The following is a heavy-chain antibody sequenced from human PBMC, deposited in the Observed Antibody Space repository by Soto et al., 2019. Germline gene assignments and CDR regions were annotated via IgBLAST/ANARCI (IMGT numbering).Heavy chain of an antibody. CDR1: GYAFSSYA. CDR3: ARDGGDCGYRLIYYYYIGMDV. CDR2: INIGSGNT. D-gene: IGHD2-21*02. J-gene: IGHJ6*02. Sequence: QVQLVQSGAAEKKPGASVKVSCKASGYAFSSYAMHWVRQAPGQRLEWMGWINIGSGNTEYSQNFQDRITITRDTSASTVYMELSSLRSEDTAVYYCARDGGDCGYRLIYYYYIGMDVWGQGTTVSVSS. V-gene: IGHV1-3*05.